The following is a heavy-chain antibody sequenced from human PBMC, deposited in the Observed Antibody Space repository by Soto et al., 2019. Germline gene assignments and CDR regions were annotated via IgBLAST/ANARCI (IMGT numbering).Heavy chain of an antibody. J-gene: IGHJ4*02. CDR3: AREDSIIIPAVSDF. D-gene: IGHD2-2*01. CDR2: ISPSSSFR. CDR1: GFSFRSSY. V-gene: IGHV3-21*06. Sequence: GGSLRLSCAASGFSFRSSYLNWVRQAPGRGLEWVASISPSSSFRSYADAVKGRVTISRDNAKSSGQLQMNSLRAEDTAVYFCAREDSIIIPAVSDFLGQGTLVTVSS.